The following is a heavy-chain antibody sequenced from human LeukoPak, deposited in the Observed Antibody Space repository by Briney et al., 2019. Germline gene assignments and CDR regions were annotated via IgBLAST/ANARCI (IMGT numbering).Heavy chain of an antibody. Sequence: GGSLRLSCAASGFTFSTYAMSWVRQAPGKGLEWVSSISGSGGSTYYGDSVKGRFTISRDNSKNTLYLQMNSLRAEDTAVYYCARDRYYYDSSGYFDYWGQGTLVTVSS. D-gene: IGHD3-22*01. V-gene: IGHV3-23*01. CDR1: GFTFSTYA. CDR2: ISGSGGST. CDR3: ARDRYYYDSSGYFDY. J-gene: IGHJ4*02.